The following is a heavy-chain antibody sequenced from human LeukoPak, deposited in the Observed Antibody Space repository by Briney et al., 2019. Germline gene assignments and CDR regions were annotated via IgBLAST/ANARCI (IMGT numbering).Heavy chain of an antibody. V-gene: IGHV3-11*01. CDR3: ARARYSNTWFDY. Sequence: GGSLRLSCAASGFTFSDYYMSWIRQAPGKGLEWVSCISSGSTMYYADSVKGRFTMSRDNAQNSVYLRMNSLRAEDTAVYYCARARYSNTWFDYWGLGTLVTVSS. CDR1: GFTFSDYY. CDR2: ISSGSTM. D-gene: IGHD6-13*01. J-gene: IGHJ4*02.